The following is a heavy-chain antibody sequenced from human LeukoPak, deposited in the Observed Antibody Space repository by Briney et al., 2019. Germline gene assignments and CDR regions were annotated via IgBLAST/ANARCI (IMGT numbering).Heavy chain of an antibody. CDR3: ARKRGSYYDFWSGYDDYYYYYMDV. CDR1: GGSISSSSYY. Sequence: SETLSLTCTVSGGSISSSSYYWGWIRQPPGKGLEWIGSIYYSGSTYYNPSLKSRATISVDTSKNQFSLKLSSVTAADTAVYYCARKRGSYYDFWSGYDDYYYYYMDVWGKGTTATVSS. CDR2: IYYSGST. D-gene: IGHD3-3*01. J-gene: IGHJ6*03. V-gene: IGHV4-39*01.